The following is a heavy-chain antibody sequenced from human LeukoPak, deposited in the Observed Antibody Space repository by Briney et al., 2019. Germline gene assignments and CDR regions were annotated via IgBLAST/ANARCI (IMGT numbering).Heavy chain of an antibody. CDR3: ARDPKPIVGATSYSWLDP. CDR1: GGSISSFY. D-gene: IGHD1-26*01. CDR2: IYYSGST. Sequence: SETLSLTCTVSGGSISSFYWSWIRQPPGKGLEWIGYIYYSGSTNYNPSLRSRVTISVDRSKNQLSLKLSSVTAADTAVYYCARDPKPIVGATSYSWLDPWGQGTLVTVSS. J-gene: IGHJ5*02. V-gene: IGHV4-59*01.